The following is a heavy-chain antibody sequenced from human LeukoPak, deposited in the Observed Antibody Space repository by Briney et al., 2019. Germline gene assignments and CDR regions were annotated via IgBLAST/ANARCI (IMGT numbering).Heavy chain of an antibody. D-gene: IGHD6-19*01. Sequence: PGRSLRLSCAASGFTFSSYAMHWVRQAPGKGLEWVAVISYDGSNKYYADSVKGRFTISRDNSKNTLYLQMNSLRAEDTAVYYCASSSGRLLRMAFDIWGQGTMVTVSS. V-gene: IGHV3-30-3*01. CDR1: GFTFSSYA. J-gene: IGHJ3*02. CDR3: ASSSGRLLRMAFDI. CDR2: ISYDGSNK.